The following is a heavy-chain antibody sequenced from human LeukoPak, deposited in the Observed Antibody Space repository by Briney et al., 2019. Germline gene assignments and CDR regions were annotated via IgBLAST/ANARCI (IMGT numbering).Heavy chain of an antibody. CDR3: VLGYCSGVSCYHDH. CDR1: GYTVSSNY. D-gene: IGHD2-15*01. V-gene: IGHV3-53*01. J-gene: IGHJ4*02. Sequence: GGSLRLSCAASGYTVSSNYLSWVRQAPGKGLEWVSTIYSDGSTYYANSVKGRFTISRDNSKNTLYLQMNSLRAEDTAVYYCVLGYCSGVSCYHDHWGQGTLVTVSS. CDR2: IYSDGST.